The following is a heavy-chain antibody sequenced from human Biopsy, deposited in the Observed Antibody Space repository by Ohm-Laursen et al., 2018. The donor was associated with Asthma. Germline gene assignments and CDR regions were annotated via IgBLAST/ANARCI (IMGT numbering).Heavy chain of an antibody. CDR2: INHSGST. J-gene: IGHJ6*02. CDR3: ARSAKTIFGVVMGSYYYGMDV. Sequence: TLSLTCAVYGGSFSGYYWSWIRQPPGKGLEWIGEINHSGSTNYNPSLKSRVTISVDTSKNQFSPKLSSVTAADTAVYYCARSAKTIFGVVMGSYYYGMDVWGQGTTVTVSS. V-gene: IGHV4-34*01. CDR1: GGSFSGYY. D-gene: IGHD3-3*01.